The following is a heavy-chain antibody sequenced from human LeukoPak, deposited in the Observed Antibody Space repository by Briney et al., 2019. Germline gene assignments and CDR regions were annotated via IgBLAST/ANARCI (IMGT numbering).Heavy chain of an antibody. CDR3: ARVGYYYYMDV. Sequence: PSETLSLTCTVSGGSISSGGYYWSWIRQPPGKGLEWIGYIYHSGSTYYNPSLKSRVTISVDRSKNQFSLKLSSVTAADTAVYYCARVGYYYYMDVWGKGTTVTVSS. J-gene: IGHJ6*03. V-gene: IGHV4-30-2*01. CDR2: IYHSGST. D-gene: IGHD3-16*01. CDR1: GGSISSGGYY.